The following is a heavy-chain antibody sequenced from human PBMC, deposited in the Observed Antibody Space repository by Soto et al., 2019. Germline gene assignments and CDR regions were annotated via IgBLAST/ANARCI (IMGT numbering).Heavy chain of an antibody. Sequence: SETLSLTCTVSGDSISSYYWSWIRQPPGKGLEWIGYIHYSGSTNYNPSLKSRVTISVDTSKNQFSLRLSSVTAADTVVYYCARGGSPYYDILTGYYWSFKNDGMVVSGQGPTVTGSS. CDR2: IHYSGST. CDR1: GDSISSYY. V-gene: IGHV4-59*12. D-gene: IGHD3-9*01. CDR3: ARGGSPYYDILTGYYWSFKNDGMVV. J-gene: IGHJ6*02.